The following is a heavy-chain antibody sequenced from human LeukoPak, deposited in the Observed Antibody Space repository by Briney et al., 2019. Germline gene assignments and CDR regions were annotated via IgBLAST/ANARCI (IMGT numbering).Heavy chain of an antibody. CDR1: GFTFDDYA. J-gene: IGHJ4*02. Sequence: GRSLRLSCAASGFTFDDYAMHWVRQAPGKGLEWVSGISWNSGSIGYADSVKGRFTISRDNSKNTLYLQMNSLRAEDTAVYYCANLYSSSWYDCFDYWGQGTLVTVSS. V-gene: IGHV3-9*01. CDR3: ANLYSSSWYDCFDY. CDR2: ISWNSGSI. D-gene: IGHD6-13*01.